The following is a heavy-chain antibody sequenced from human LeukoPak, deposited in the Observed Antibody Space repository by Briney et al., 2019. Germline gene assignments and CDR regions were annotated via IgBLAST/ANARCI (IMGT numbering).Heavy chain of an antibody. V-gene: IGHV3-21*01. CDR3: ARDRVSSGWYTFDY. J-gene: IGHJ4*02. Sequence: GGSLRLSCAASGFTFSSYNVNWVRQAPGEGLEWVSSISSSSSYIYYADSVKGRFTISRDNAKNSLYLQMNSLRAEDTAVYYCARDRVSSGWYTFDYWGQGTLVTVSS. CDR2: ISSSSSYI. D-gene: IGHD6-19*01. CDR1: GFTFSSYN.